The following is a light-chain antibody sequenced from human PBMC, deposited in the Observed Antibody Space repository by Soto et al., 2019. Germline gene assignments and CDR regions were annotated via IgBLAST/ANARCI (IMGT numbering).Light chain of an antibody. V-gene: IGKV1-5*01. CDR2: DAS. CDR3: QQYNSYSPVT. CDR1: QSISSW. Sequence: DIQMTQSPSTLSASVGDRVTITCRASQSISSWLAWYQQKPGKAPKLLIYDASSLESGVPSRFSGSGSGTEFTLTISILQPDDFATYYCQQYNSYSPVTFGQGTKVEIK. J-gene: IGKJ1*01.